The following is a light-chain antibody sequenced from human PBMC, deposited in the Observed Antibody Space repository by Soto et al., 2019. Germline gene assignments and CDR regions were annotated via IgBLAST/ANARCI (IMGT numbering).Light chain of an antibody. CDR3: QQDSNSWT. V-gene: IGKV3D-7*01. J-gene: IGKJ1*01. Sequence: PGERVTLSCRASQSVSSSYLIWYQQKRGQAPRLLTYGASTKATSIPARFSGSGSGTDFTLTIGSLQPEDFALYYCQQDSNSWTVGQGTKVDIK. CDR1: QSVSSSY. CDR2: GAS.